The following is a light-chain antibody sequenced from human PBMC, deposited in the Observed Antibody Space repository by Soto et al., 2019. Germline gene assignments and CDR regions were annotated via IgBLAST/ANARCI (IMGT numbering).Light chain of an antibody. CDR2: AAS. Sequence: EIVLTQSPGTLSLSPGEGATLSCRASQSINSNVLAWYQHKVGQAPRLLIHAASIRATGIPDRFSGSGSGTDFTLTISRLEPEDFAVYYCQQYGSSPMYSFGQGTKLEI. J-gene: IGKJ2*03. V-gene: IGKV3-20*01. CDR3: QQYGSSPMYS. CDR1: QSINSNV.